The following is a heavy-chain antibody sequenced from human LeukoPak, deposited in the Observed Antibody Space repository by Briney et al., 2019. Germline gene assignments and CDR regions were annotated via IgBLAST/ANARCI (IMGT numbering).Heavy chain of an antibody. CDR1: GGSIGSGTYY. D-gene: IGHD3-3*01. CDR2: IYYSGST. Sequence: SETLSLTCTVSGGSIGSGTYYWGWIRQSSGKGLEWIGSIYYSGSTNYNPSLKGRVTISVDTSKNQFSLKLSSVTAADTAVYYCARVGNPLVTVFAWFDPWGQGTLVTVSS. CDR3: ARVGNPLVTVFAWFDP. V-gene: IGHV4-39*07. J-gene: IGHJ5*02.